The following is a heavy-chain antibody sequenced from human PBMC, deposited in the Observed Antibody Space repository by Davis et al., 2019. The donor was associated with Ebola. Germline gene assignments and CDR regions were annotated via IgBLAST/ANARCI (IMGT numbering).Heavy chain of an antibody. V-gene: IGHV4-34*01. CDR3: ARDPGGY. D-gene: IGHD3-10*01. CDR2: INHSGST. J-gene: IGHJ4*02. Sequence: PSETLSLTCAVYGGSLSGYYWSWIRQPPGKGLEWIGEINHSGSTNYNPSLKSRVTISVDTSKNQFSLKLSSVTAADTAVYYCARDPGGYWGQGTLVTVSS. CDR1: GGSLSGYY.